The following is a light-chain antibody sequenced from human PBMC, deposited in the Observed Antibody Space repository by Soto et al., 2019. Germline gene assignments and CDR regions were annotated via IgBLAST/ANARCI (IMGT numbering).Light chain of an antibody. Sequence: QSVLTQPPSVSAAPGQKATISCSGSSSNIGNNYVSWYQQLPGTAPKLLIYDNNKRPSGIPDRFSGSKSGTSATLGITGLQTGDEADYYCGTWDSSLSAYVFGTGTKSPS. V-gene: IGLV1-51*01. CDR2: DNN. CDR1: SSNIGNNY. CDR3: GTWDSSLSAYV. J-gene: IGLJ1*01.